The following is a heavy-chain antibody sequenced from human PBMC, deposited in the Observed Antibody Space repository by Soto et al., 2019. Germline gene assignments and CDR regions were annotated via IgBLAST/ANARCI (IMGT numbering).Heavy chain of an antibody. CDR1: GFTFDDYG. D-gene: IGHD6-19*01. Sequence: ESGGGVVRPGGSLRLSCAASGFTFDDYGMSWVRQAPGRGLEWVSGINWNGGSTGYADSVKGRFTISRDNAKNSLYLQMNSLRAEDTALYYCARLYSSGWYGPGRYWGQGTLVTVSS. CDR3: ARLYSSGWYGPGRY. J-gene: IGHJ4*02. V-gene: IGHV3-20*04. CDR2: INWNGGST.